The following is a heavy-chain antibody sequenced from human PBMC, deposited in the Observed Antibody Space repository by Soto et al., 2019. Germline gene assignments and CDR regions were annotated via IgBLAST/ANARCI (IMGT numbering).Heavy chain of an antibody. CDR2: VYSSGST. CDR3: ARGMGTYAHDAFDI. V-gene: IGHV4-31*03. Sequence: QVQLQESGPGLVKPSQTLSLTCTVSGGSISSGGYYWNWIRQHPGKGLEWIGYVYSSGSTYYNPSLKCRVIISVATSKNQFSLKLNSVTAADTAVYYCARGMGTYAHDAFDIWGQGTMVTVSS. D-gene: IGHD1-7*01. CDR1: GGSISSGGYY. J-gene: IGHJ3*02.